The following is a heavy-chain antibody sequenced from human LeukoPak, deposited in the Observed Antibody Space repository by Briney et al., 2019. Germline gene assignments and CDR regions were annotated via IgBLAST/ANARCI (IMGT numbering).Heavy chain of an antibody. CDR3: AKAPGIAAAGRMDV. Sequence: GGSLRLSCAASGFNFGTYAMTWVRQAPGMGLEWVSTILNNGVSTYHADSVKGRFTISRDNSRNTLHLQMNSLRAEDTAVYYCAKAPGIAAAGRMDVWGQGTTVTVSS. J-gene: IGHJ6*02. CDR1: GFNFGTYA. D-gene: IGHD6-13*01. V-gene: IGHV3-23*01. CDR2: ILNNGVST.